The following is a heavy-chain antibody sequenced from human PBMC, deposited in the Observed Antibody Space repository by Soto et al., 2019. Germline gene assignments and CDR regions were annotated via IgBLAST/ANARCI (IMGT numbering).Heavy chain of an antibody. CDR2: IIPVLDKA. CDR1: GGTFSTYT. Sequence: QVQLVQSGAEVKKHGSSVKVSCKTSGGTFSTYTLSWVRQAAGQGLEWMGRIIPVLDKANYAQKFQGRVTITADRSTSTAYMELSSLRSEDTAIYYCARGATAGDSAVHYWGRGTLVSVSS. J-gene: IGHJ4*02. V-gene: IGHV1-69*02. CDR3: ARGATAGDSAVHY. D-gene: IGHD2-21*01.